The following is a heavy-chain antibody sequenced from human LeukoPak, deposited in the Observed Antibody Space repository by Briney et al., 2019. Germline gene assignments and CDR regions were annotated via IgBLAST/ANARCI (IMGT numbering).Heavy chain of an antibody. Sequence: SQTQSLTCTVSGGSISSDDNFWSWIRQPPGKGLEWIGYIYNTGSAYYNASLKSLVRISVDTSNNQFSLKLSSVTAADTAVYFCARRYYGSYYFDYWGQGTLVTVSS. CDR2: IYNTGSA. D-gene: IGHD3-10*01. V-gene: IGHV4-30-4*01. CDR1: GGSISSDDNF. CDR3: ARRYYGSYYFDY. J-gene: IGHJ4*02.